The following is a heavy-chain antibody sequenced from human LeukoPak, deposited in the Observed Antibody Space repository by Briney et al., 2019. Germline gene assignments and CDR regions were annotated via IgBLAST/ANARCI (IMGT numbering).Heavy chain of an antibody. Sequence: GGSLRLSCAASGFTFSSYWMSWVRQAPGKGLEWVANINQDGSEKYYVDSVKGRFTISRDNAKNSLYLQMNSLRAEDTAVYYCARIWSIFGVSPPGYWGQGTLVTVSS. CDR2: INQDGSEK. V-gene: IGHV3-7*01. CDR3: ARIWSIFGVSPPGY. CDR1: GFTFSSYW. D-gene: IGHD3-3*01. J-gene: IGHJ4*02.